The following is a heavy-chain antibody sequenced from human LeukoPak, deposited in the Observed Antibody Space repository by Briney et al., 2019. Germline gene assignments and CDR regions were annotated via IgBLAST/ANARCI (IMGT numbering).Heavy chain of an antibody. CDR1: GGSISSSGYY. V-gene: IGHV4-39*07. D-gene: IGHD2-15*01. CDR2: IYYSGTT. J-gene: IGHJ4*02. Sequence: SSETLSLTCTVSGGSISSSGYYWGWIRQPPGKGLEWIVIIYYSGTTYYNPSLKSRVTISIDTSKNQFSLKLTSVTAADTAVYFCARNFPGVGCSGGSCYDYWGQGTLVTVSS. CDR3: ARNFPGVGCSGGSCYDY.